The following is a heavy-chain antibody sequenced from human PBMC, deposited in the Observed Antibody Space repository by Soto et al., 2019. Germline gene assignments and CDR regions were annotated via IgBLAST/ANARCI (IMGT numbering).Heavy chain of an antibody. CDR3: ARGGALAYCSGGSVYTGGFNI. CDR2: LNPSCGST. CDR1: GCTFTSYY. V-gene: IGHV1-46*01. D-gene: IGHD2-15*01. Sequence: GASVMVPWKESGCTFTSYYMPWVRPAPGQGLEWMGILNPSCGSTSYAQKFQGRVTMTRDTSTSTVYMELIRLRSEDTAVYYCARGGALAYCSGGSVYTGGFNIWGQGTMVT. J-gene: IGHJ3*02.